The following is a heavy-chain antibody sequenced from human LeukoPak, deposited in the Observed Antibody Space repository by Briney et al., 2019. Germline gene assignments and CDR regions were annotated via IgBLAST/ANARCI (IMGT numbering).Heavy chain of an antibody. V-gene: IGHV3-7*01. J-gene: IGHJ4*02. CDR2: IRPDGSEK. Sequence: GGSLRLSCAASGFSFSDYWISWVRQAPGKGLEWVANIRPDGSEKQYVDSVKGRFTISRDNTKNSLYLHMNSLRAEDMAVYYCARDYGGSSPFDYWGRGTLVTVSS. D-gene: IGHD4-23*01. CDR1: GFSFSDYW. CDR3: ARDYGGSSPFDY.